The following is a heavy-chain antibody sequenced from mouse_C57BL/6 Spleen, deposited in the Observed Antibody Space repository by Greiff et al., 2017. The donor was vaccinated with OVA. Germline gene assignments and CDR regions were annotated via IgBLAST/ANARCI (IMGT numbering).Heavy chain of an antibody. J-gene: IGHJ1*03. CDR3: ARWVTTVVATGYFDV. CDR1: GFSLTSYG. Sequence: QVQLQQSGPGLVQPSQSLSITCTVSGFSLTSYGVHWVRQSPGKGLEWLGVIWRGGSTDYNAAFISRLSISKDNSKSQVFFKMNSLQADDTAIYYCARWVTTVVATGYFDVWGTGTTVTVSS. D-gene: IGHD1-1*01. V-gene: IGHV2-2*01. CDR2: IWRGGST.